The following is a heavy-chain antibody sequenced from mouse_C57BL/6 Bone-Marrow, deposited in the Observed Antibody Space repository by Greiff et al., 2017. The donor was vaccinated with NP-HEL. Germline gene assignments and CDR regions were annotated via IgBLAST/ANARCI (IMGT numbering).Heavy chain of an antibody. V-gene: IGHV1-26*01. J-gene: IGHJ3*01. CDR3: ARGNYSNSFAY. CDR2: IKPNNGGT. D-gene: IGHD2-5*01. Sequence: EVQLQQSGPELVKPGASVKISCKASGYTFTDYYMNWVKQSHGKSLEGIGDIKPNNGGTSYNQKFKGKATLTVDKSSSTAYMELRSLTSEDSAVYYCARGNYSNSFAYWGQGTLVTVSA. CDR1: GYTFTDYY.